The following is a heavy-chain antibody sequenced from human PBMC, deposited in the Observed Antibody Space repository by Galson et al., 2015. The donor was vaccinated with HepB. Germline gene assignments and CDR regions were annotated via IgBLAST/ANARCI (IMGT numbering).Heavy chain of an antibody. CDR1: GYSFTSYW. CDR2: IDPSDSYT. CDR3: ARDHSNSPYYYYYGMDV. V-gene: IGHV5-10-1*01. D-gene: IGHD4-11*01. Sequence: QSGAEVKKPGESLRISCKGSGYSFTSYWISWVRQMPGKGLEWMGRIDPSDSYTNYSPSFQGHVTISADKSISTAYLQWSSLKASDTAMYYCARDHSNSPYYYYYGMDVWGQGTTVTVSS. J-gene: IGHJ6*02.